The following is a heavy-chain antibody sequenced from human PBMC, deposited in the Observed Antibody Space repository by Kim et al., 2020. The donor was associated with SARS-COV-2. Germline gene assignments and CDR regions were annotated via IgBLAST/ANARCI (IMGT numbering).Heavy chain of an antibody. CDR3: ARAGYSSLDV. Sequence: YNDYAESVKRRISVNSDTSKNQFSLQLNSVTPEDTAVYYCARAGYSSLDVWGQGTTVTVSS. D-gene: IGHD6-19*01. J-gene: IGHJ6*02. V-gene: IGHV6-1*01. CDR2: YN.